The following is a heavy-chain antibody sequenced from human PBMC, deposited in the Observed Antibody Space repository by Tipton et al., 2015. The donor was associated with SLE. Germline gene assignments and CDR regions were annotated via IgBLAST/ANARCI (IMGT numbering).Heavy chain of an antibody. D-gene: IGHD3-3*01. J-gene: IGHJ5*02. CDR2: IYYSGST. CDR1: GGSISSYY. Sequence: TLSLTCTVSGGSISSYYWSWIRQPLGKGLEWIGYIYYSGSTNYNPSLKSRVTISVDTSKNQFSLKLSSVTAADTAVYYCARGVEDFGVVINIWFDPWGQGTLVTVSS. CDR3: ARGVEDFGVVINIWFDP. V-gene: IGHV4-59*01.